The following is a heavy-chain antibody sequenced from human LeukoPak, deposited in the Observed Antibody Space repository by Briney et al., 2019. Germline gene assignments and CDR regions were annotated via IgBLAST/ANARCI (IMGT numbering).Heavy chain of an antibody. V-gene: IGHV3-21*01. J-gene: IGHJ6*02. CDR1: GFSISSNN. Sequence: GTLSLTCAVSGFSISSNNWWWVGRAPGGGRVGFMSINSSSRHTNYNDSVKGRFTISRDNAKNYLYLQMKNLRAEATAVYYCARRYYGGKVVGGYYYYGTDVWGQGTTVTVSS. CDR3: ARRYYGGKVVGGYYYYGTDV. CDR2: INSSSRHT. D-gene: IGHD4-23*01.